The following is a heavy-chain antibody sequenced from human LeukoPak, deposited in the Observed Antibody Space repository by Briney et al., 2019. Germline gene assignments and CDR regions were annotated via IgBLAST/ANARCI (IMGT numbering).Heavy chain of an antibody. V-gene: IGHV3-23*01. CDR2: ISGSDGST. CDR1: GFTFSSYG. Sequence: GGSLRLSCAASGFTFSSYGMSWVRQAPGKGLEWVSGISGSDGSTNYADSVKGRFTISRENSKNTLYLQMNSLRAEDTAVYYCAKDSAKKYDDYWGQGTLVTVSS. D-gene: IGHD2/OR15-2a*01. J-gene: IGHJ4*02. CDR3: AKDSAKKYDDY.